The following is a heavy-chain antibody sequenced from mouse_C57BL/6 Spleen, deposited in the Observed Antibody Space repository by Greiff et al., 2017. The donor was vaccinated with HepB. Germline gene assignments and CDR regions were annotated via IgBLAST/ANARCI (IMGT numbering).Heavy chain of an antibody. D-gene: IGHD3-2*02. V-gene: IGHV2-6-1*01. CDR2: IWSDGST. J-gene: IGHJ4*01. CDR3: ARQGYCTDYAMDY. CDR1: GFSLTSYG. Sequence: VQVVESGPGLVAPSQSLSITCTVSGFSLTSYGVHWVRQPPGKGLEWLGVIWSDGSTTYNSALKSRLSISKDNSKSQVFLKMNSLQTDDTAMYYCARQGYCTDYAMDYWGQGTSVTVSS.